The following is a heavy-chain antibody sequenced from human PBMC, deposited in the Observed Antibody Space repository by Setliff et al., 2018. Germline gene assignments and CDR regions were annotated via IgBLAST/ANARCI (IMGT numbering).Heavy chain of an antibody. CDR3: ARDTRDKYDTSGHYLSLDY. CDR1: GYIFAGYY. J-gene: IGHJ4*02. D-gene: IGHD3-22*01. V-gene: IGHV1-69*13. Sequence: SVKVSCKASGYIFAGYYMHWVRQAPGQGLEWMGWIIAVFGTAKYAQKFQGRVTISADESTRTVYMELSSLRFEDTAVYYCARDTRDKYDTSGHYLSLDYWGQGTLVTVSS. CDR2: IIAVFGTA.